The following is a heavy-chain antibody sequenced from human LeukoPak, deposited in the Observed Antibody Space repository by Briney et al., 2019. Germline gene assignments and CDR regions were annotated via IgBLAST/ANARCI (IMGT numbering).Heavy chain of an antibody. Sequence: PGGSLRLSCAASGFTVSSNYMGWVRQAPGKGLEWVSAISGSGGSTYYADSVKGRFTISRDNSKNTLYLQMNSLRAEDTAVYYCAKDYCSGGSCYSDDYWGQGTLVTVSS. D-gene: IGHD2-15*01. J-gene: IGHJ4*02. CDR1: GFTVSSNY. V-gene: IGHV3-23*01. CDR3: AKDYCSGGSCYSDDY. CDR2: ISGSGGST.